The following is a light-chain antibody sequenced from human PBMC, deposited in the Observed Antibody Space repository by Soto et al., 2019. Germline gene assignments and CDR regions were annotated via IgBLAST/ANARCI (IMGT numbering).Light chain of an antibody. CDR2: GAS. CDR1: QSVSSRY. J-gene: IGKJ2*01. CDR3: QQYNNSPEYT. Sequence: EIVLTQSPGTLSLSPGERATLSCRASQSVSSRYLAWYQQKPGQAPRLLIYGASNRATGIPDRFSGSGSGTDFTLTISRLEPEAFAVYFCQQYNNSPEYTFGQGTKLEI. V-gene: IGKV3-20*01.